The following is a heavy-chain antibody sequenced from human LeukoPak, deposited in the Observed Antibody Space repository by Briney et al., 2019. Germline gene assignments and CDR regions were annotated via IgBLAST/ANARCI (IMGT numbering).Heavy chain of an antibody. J-gene: IGHJ3*02. CDR2: IDPGASDT. Sequence: GESLKISCKGSGYSFSSYWIGWVRQMPGKGLEWMGIIDPGASDTRYSPSFQGQVTISADKSISTAYLQWSSLKASDTAMYYCARRYSGSYSAFDIWGQGTMVTVSS. D-gene: IGHD1-26*01. V-gene: IGHV5-51*01. CDR1: GYSFSSYW. CDR3: ARRYSGSYSAFDI.